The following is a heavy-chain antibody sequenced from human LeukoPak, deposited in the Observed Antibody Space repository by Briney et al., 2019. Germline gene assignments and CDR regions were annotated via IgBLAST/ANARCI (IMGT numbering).Heavy chain of an antibody. CDR1: GGSSSGYY. CDR2: INWNGGST. Sequence: ETLSLTCAVYGGSSSGYYWSWIRQPPGKGLEWVSGINWNGGSTGYADSVKGRFSISRDNSKNTLYLQMNSLRAEDTAVYYCASQAEYYDSSGYYWWGQGTLVTVSS. V-gene: IGHV3-20*04. D-gene: IGHD3-22*01. J-gene: IGHJ4*02. CDR3: ASQAEYYDSSGYYW.